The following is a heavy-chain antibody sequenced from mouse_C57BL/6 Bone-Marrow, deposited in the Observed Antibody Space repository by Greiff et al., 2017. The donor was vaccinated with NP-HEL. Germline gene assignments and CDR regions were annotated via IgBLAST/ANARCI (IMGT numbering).Heavy chain of an antibody. CDR3: VREAYGNYFDY. CDR2: IRSKSNNYAT. D-gene: IGHD2-1*01. CDR1: GFSFNTYA. V-gene: IGHV10-1*01. Sequence: GGGLVQPKGSLKLSCAASGFSFNTYAMNWVRQAPGKGLEWVARIRSKSNNYATYYADSVKDRFTISRDDSESMLYLQMNNLKTEDTAMYYCVREAYGNYFDYWGQGTTLTVSS. J-gene: IGHJ2*01.